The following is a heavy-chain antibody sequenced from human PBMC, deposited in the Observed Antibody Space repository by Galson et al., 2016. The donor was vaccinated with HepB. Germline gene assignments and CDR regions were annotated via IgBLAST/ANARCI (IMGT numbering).Heavy chain of an antibody. CDR2: MSTSGTT. Sequence: TLSLTCTVSGDSISSTSNYWSWIRQPAGKGLEWIGRMSTSGTTNYNPSLKSRVIISVTTSKNQFSLNLNSVTAADTAVYYCARDPPGIGNYFDYWGQGTLVSVSS. CDR3: ARDPPGIGNYFDY. D-gene: IGHD1-26*01. J-gene: IGHJ4*02. CDR1: GDSISSTSNY. V-gene: IGHV4-61*02.